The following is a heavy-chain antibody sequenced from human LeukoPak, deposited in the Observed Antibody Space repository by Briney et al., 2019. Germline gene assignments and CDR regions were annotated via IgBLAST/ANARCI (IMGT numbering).Heavy chain of an antibody. J-gene: IGHJ3*02. V-gene: IGHV4-30-4*01. CDR3: ARVVVPAARVVAFDI. Sequence: SQTLSLTCTVAGGSISSGDYYWSWIRQPPGKGLEWFGYIYYSGSTYYNPSVESRVTISVHTSKNQFSLKLSSVTAADTAVYYCARVVVPAARVVAFDIWGQGTMVTVSS. CDR1: GGSISSGDYY. D-gene: IGHD2-2*01. CDR2: IYYSGST.